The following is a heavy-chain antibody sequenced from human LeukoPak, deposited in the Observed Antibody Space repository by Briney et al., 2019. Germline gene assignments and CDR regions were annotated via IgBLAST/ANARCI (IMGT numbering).Heavy chain of an antibody. CDR3: ARAKYYYGSGSYGYFDY. V-gene: IGHV4-59*01. CDR2: IYYSGST. Sequence: SGTLSVTCMVPGGSLSSYLWSGIRPPPGKGLEGIGHIYYSGSTDYNPSLKSRVNISVDTSKNQFSLKLSSVTAADTAVYYCARAKYYYGSGSYGYFDYWGQGTLVTVSS. J-gene: IGHJ4*02. CDR1: GGSLSSYL. D-gene: IGHD3-10*01.